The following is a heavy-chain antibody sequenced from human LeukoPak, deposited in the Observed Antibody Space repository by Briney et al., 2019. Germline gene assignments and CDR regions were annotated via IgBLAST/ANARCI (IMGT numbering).Heavy chain of an antibody. CDR2: ISGSGGST. D-gene: IGHD3-10*01. Sequence: GGSLRLSCATSGFTFSSSAMNWVRQAPGKGLEWVSTISGSGGSTYYADSVKGRFTISRDNSKNTVYLQMNSLRADNTAVYYCAKDVGSGVFRGSPRYFDYWGQGTLVTVSS. J-gene: IGHJ4*02. CDR3: AKDVGSGVFRGSPRYFDY. V-gene: IGHV3-23*01. CDR1: GFTFSSSA.